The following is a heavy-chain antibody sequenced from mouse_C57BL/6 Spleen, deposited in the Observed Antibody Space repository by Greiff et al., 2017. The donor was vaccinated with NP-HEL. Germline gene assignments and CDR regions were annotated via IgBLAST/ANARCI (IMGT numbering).Heavy chain of an antibody. CDR3: ARDPNWDEAY. CDR1: GYSITSGYY. Sequence: EVKLQESGPGLVKPSQSLSLTCSVPGYSITSGYYWNWIRQFPGNKLEWMGYISYDGSNNYNPSLKNRISITRDTSKNQFFLKLNSVTTEDTATYYCARDPNWDEAYWGQGTLVTVSA. V-gene: IGHV3-6*01. D-gene: IGHD4-1*01. J-gene: IGHJ3*01. CDR2: ISYDGSN.